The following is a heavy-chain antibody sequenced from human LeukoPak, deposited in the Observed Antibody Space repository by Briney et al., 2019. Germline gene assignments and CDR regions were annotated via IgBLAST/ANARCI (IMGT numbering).Heavy chain of an antibody. CDR1: GCTFGDYE. V-gene: IGHV3-48*03. Sequence: GGSLILYCAASGCTFGDYEMHWVRQAPGKGLEWVSHISSTGYTTFYADSVKGRFTISRDNAKNSLHLQMNSLGVEDTAVYYCARADAYWSGYHFHHWGHGTLVTVSS. J-gene: IGHJ4*01. D-gene: IGHD3-3*01. CDR3: ARADAYWSGYHFHH. CDR2: ISSTGYTT.